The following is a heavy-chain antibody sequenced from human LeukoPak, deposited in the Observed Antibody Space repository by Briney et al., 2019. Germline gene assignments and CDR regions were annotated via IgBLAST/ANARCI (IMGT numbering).Heavy chain of an antibody. D-gene: IGHD6-13*01. Sequence: SETLSLTCTVSGGSISSYYWSWIRQPAGKGLEWIGSIYYSGSTYYNPSLKSRVTISVDTSKNQFSLKLSSVTAADTAVYYCARQDPFIAAAGYWGQGTLVTVSS. V-gene: IGHV4-59*05. CDR3: ARQDPFIAAAGY. CDR1: GGSISSYY. J-gene: IGHJ4*02. CDR2: IYYSGST.